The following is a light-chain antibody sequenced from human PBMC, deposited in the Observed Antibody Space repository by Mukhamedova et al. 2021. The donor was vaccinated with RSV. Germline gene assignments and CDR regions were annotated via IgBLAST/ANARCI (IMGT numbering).Light chain of an antibody. CDR2: AAS. Sequence: WYQRRVHGRPPQLLIYAASILQSGVPSRFSGRGSGTDFTLTISNLQPEDFASYYCQQSFSVLLTFGGGTTVGLK. J-gene: IGKJ4*01. V-gene: IGKV1-39*01. CDR3: QQSFSVLLT.